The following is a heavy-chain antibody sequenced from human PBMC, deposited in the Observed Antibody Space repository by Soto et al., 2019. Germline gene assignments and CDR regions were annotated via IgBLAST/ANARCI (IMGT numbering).Heavy chain of an antibody. Sequence: GGSLRLSCAASGFTFDDYAMHWVRQAPGKGLEWVSGISWNSGSIGYADSVKGRFTISRDNAKNSLYLQMNSLRAEDTALYYCAKDAGSGSYGDYIAAYYYYMDVWGKGTTVTVSS. CDR3: AKDAGSGSYGDYIAAYYYYMDV. CDR1: GFTFDDYA. CDR2: ISWNSGSI. D-gene: IGHD4-17*01. V-gene: IGHV3-9*01. J-gene: IGHJ6*03.